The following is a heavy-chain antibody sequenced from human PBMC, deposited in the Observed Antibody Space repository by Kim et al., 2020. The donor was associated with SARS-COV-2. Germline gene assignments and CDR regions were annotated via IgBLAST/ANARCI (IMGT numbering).Heavy chain of an antibody. Sequence: ADSVKCRFTISRDNSKSTLNLQMNCLRDEDTAVYYWASTTVGTAGVYFDYWGQGTLVTVSS. V-gene: IGHV3-33*01. D-gene: IGHD1-1*01. CDR3: ASTTVGTAGVYFDY. J-gene: IGHJ4*02.